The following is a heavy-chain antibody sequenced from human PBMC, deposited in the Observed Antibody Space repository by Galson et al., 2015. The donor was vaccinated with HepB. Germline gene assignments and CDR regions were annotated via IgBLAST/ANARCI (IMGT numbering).Heavy chain of an antibody. CDR1: GFRFGAYA. CDR2: IRSKTYGGTT. D-gene: IGHD2-2*01. CDR3: STPMPNILARLSAEN. Sequence: SLRLSCAGSGFRFGAYAMSWFRQAPGKGLEWVGFIRSKTYGGTTDYAASVKGRFTFSRDDSKSIAFLQMNSLKIEDTAVYYCSTPMPNILARLSAENWGQGTLVTVSS. J-gene: IGHJ4*02. V-gene: IGHV3-49*03.